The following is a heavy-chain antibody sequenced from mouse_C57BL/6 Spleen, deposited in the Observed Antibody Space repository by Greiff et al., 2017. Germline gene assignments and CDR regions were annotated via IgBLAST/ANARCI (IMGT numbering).Heavy chain of an antibody. CDR3: ARETTNFDY. V-gene: IGHV5-4*01. CDR2: ISDGGSYT. J-gene: IGHJ2*01. D-gene: IGHD1-1*01. CDR1: GFTFSSYA. Sequence: DVQLQESGGGLVKPGGSLKLSCAASGFTFSSYAMSWVRQTPEKRLEWVATISDGGSYTYYPDNVKGRFTISRDNAKNNLYLQMSHLKSEDTAMYYCARETTNFDYWGQGTTLTVSS.